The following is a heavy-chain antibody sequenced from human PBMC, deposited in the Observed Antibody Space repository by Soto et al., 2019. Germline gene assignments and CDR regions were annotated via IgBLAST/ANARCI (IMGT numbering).Heavy chain of an antibody. CDR2: IYYSGST. J-gene: IGHJ4*02. CDR3: ASYGDYFDY. Sequence: PSETLSLTCTVSGGSISSYYWSWIRQPPGKGLERIGYIYYSGSTNYNPSLKSRVTISVDTSKNQFSLKLSSVTAADTAVYYCASYGDYFDYWGQGTLVTVSS. D-gene: IGHD4-17*01. CDR1: GGSISSYY. V-gene: IGHV4-59*01.